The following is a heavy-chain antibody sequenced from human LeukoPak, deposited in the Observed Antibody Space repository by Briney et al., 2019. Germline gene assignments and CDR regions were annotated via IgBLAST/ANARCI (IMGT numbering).Heavy chain of an antibody. V-gene: IGHV3-30-3*01. CDR2: ISYDGSNK. CDR1: GFTFSSYA. CDR3: ARENLPRYGDQDWVY. D-gene: IGHD4-17*01. J-gene: IGHJ4*02. Sequence: GGSLRLSCAASGFTFSSYAMHWVRQAPGKGLEWVAVISYDGSNKYYADSVKGRFTISRDNSKNTLYLQMNSLRAEDTAVYYCARENLPRYGDQDWVYWGQGTLVTVSS.